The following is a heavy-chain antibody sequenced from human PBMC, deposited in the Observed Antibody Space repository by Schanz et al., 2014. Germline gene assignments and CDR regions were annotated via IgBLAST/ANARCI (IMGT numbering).Heavy chain of an antibody. D-gene: IGHD1-26*01. Sequence: QLQLQESGPGLVKPSETLSLTCTVSGGSISSSSYSWSWIRRPAGKGLEWIGRIYTSGATNYNPPLKSRITMSVDPSKTQVSLKLRSVTAADTAVYYCARVNYRGLGRDYFDPWGQGTLVTVSS. V-gene: IGHV4-61*02. CDR2: IYTSGAT. CDR1: GGSISSSSYS. CDR3: ARVNYRGLGRDYFDP. J-gene: IGHJ5*02.